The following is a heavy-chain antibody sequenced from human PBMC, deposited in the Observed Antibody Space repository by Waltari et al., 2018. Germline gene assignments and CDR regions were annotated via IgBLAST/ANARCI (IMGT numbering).Heavy chain of an antibody. CDR2: IYWNSEE. V-gene: IGHV2-5*01. CDR3: ARILESSGWEDY. CDR1: GFSLPTTGVG. D-gene: IGHD6-19*01. Sequence: QITLKESGPTLVRPTQTLTLTCTFSGFSLPTTGVGVTWIRQPPGKALEWLALIYWNSEERYSPSLRDRLTITKDTSLNQVVLTRTNVDPVDTATYYCARILESSGWEDYWGQGTLVTVSS. J-gene: IGHJ4*02.